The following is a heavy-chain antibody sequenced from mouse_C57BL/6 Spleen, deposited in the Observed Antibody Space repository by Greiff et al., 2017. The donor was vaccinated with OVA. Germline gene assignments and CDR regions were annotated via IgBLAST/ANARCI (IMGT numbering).Heavy chain of an antibody. J-gene: IGHJ2*01. V-gene: IGHV1-82*01. CDR1: GYAFSSSW. Sequence: QVQLQQSGPELVKPGASVKISCKASGYAFSSSWMNWVKQRPGKGLEWIGRIYPGDGDTNYNGKFKGKATLTADKSSSTAYMQLSSLTSEDSAVDFCANYEYDVDYFDYWGQGTTLTVSS. CDR3: ANYEYDVDYFDY. D-gene: IGHD2-4*01. CDR2: IYPGDGDT.